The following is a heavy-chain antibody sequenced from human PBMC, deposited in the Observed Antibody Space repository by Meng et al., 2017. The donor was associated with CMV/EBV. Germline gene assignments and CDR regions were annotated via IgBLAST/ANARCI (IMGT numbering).Heavy chain of an antibody. D-gene: IGHD5-18*01. J-gene: IGHJ6*02. V-gene: IGHV3-30*14. Sequence: GGSQRLSCAASGFTFSSYAMHWVRQAPGKGLEWVAVISYDGSNKYYADSVKGRFTISRDNSKNTLYLQMNSLRAEDTAVYYCARIDVDTAMVPYYYGMDVWGQGTTVTVSS. CDR3: ARIDVDTAMVPYYYGMDV. CDR2: ISYDGSNK. CDR1: GFTFSSYA.